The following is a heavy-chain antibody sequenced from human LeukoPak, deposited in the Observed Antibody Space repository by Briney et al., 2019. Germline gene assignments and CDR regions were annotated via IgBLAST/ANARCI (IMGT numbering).Heavy chain of an antibody. Sequence: GGSLRLSCAASGFTFSSYWTHWVRQAPGKGLVWVSRINSDGSSTSYADSVKGRFTISRDNAKNTLYLQMNSLRAEDTAVYYCARDRDYGGNWFDPWGQGTLVTVSS. CDR1: GFTFSSYW. J-gene: IGHJ5*02. V-gene: IGHV3-74*01. CDR2: INSDGSST. CDR3: ARDRDYGGNWFDP. D-gene: IGHD4-23*01.